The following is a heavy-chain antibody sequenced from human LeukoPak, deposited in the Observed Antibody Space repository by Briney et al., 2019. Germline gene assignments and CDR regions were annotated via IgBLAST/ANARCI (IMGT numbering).Heavy chain of an antibody. CDR1: CFTVSSNY. D-gene: IGHD6-19*01. J-gene: IGHJ4*02. CDR2: LYSGGAT. V-gene: IGHV3-53*01. Sequence: GSLRLSCAASCFTVSSNYMSWVRQPAGEGLGGVSVLYSGGATFYADSVKGRFTISRDTSKNTLSLQMNDLRADDTAVYYCTKLKGWYGEGFFDYWGQGTLVTVSS. CDR3: TKLKGWYGEGFFDY.